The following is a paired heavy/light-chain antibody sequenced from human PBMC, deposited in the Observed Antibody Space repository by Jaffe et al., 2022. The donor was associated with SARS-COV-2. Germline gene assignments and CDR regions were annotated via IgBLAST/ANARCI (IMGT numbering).Light chain of an antibody. Sequence: DIVMTQSPLSLPVTPGEPASISCRSSQSLLHRDGYTYLDWYLQKTGQSPQLLIYSGSNRASGVPDRFSGSGSGTDFTLKISRVEAEDVGVYYCMQGLQTLTFGQGTRLEIK. CDR2: SGS. J-gene: IGKJ5*01. CDR3: MQGLQTLT. CDR1: QSLLHRDGYTY. V-gene: IGKV2-28*01.
Heavy chain of an antibody. J-gene: IGHJ4*02. Sequence: EVQLVESGGGLVKPGGSLRLSCAASGFTFSNAWMSWVRQVPGKGLEWVGRIRSKSAGGTTEYAAPVKGRFTISRDDSKTTVYLQMDSMKTEDTAVYYCVADVPVPHAQVDFWGQGTLVTVSS. CDR2: IRSKSAGGTT. CDR1: GFTFSNAW. CDR3: VADVPVPHAQVDF. V-gene: IGHV3-15*05. D-gene: IGHD2-2*01.